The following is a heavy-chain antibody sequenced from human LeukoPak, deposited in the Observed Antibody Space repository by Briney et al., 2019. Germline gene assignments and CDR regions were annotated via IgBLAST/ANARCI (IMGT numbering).Heavy chain of an antibody. Sequence: PSETLSLTCTVSGGSISSYYWGWIRQPPGKGLEWIGYIYYSGSTNYNPSLKSRVTISVDTSKNQFSLKLSSVTAADTAVYYCARLRGYSYGYYYWGQGTLVTVSS. CDR2: IYYSGST. J-gene: IGHJ4*02. V-gene: IGHV4-59*08. CDR3: ARLRGYSYGYYY. CDR1: GGSISSYY. D-gene: IGHD5-18*01.